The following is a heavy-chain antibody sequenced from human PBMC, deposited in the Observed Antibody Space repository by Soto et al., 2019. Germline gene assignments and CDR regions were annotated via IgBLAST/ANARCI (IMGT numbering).Heavy chain of an antibody. Sequence: EVQLVESGGGLVKPGGSLRLSCAASGFTFSTYNMNWVGQAPGKGLEWVAAISSTSVYMYYANSLKGRFTISRANAKSSLYPQVNSLGAEDTAVYYCSRGWLRNPWMYWGQGTLVTVSS. CDR2: ISSTSVYM. CDR3: SRGWLRNPWMY. J-gene: IGHJ4*02. CDR1: GFTFSTYN. D-gene: IGHD5-12*01. V-gene: IGHV3-21*01.